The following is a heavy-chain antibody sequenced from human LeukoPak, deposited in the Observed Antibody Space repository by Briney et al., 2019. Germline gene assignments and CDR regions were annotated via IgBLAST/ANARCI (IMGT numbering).Heavy chain of an antibody. J-gene: IGHJ4*02. CDR2: IYYSGST. Sequence: SETLSLTCTVSGGSISSYYWSWIRQPPGKRLEWIGYIYYSGSTNYNPSLKSRVTISVDTSKNQFSLKLSSVTAADTAVYYCARMGDYYDSSGYYGFDYWGQGTLVTVSS. CDR3: ARMGDYYDSSGYYGFDY. CDR1: GGSISSYY. D-gene: IGHD3-22*01. V-gene: IGHV4-59*08.